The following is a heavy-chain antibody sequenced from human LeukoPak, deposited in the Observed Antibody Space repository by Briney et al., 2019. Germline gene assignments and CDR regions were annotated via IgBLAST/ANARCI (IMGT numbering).Heavy chain of an antibody. CDR3: ARESGGSRPLDH. J-gene: IGHJ4*02. D-gene: IGHD3-16*01. CDR1: GDSISSNY. Sequence: SETLSLTCTVSGDSISSNYWTWIRQPAGKGLEWIGRMYISGNTNYEPSLRSRVTMSVDTSKNQFSLKLSSVTAADTAVYFCARESGGSRPLDHWGQGTPVTVSS. V-gene: IGHV4-4*07. CDR2: MYISGNT.